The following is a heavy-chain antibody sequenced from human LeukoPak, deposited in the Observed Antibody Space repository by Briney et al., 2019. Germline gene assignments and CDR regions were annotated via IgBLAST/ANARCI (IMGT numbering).Heavy chain of an antibody. CDR2: ISYDGGNK. Sequence: GGSLRLSCAASGFTFSSYSMNWVRQAPGKGLEWVAVISYDGGNKFYADSVKGRFTISRDNSKNTLDLQMSSLRAEDTAIYYCARDQLAYSGYDTLFAYWGQGTLVTVSS. CDR1: GFTFSSYS. J-gene: IGHJ4*02. V-gene: IGHV3-30*03. D-gene: IGHD5-12*01. CDR3: ARDQLAYSGYDTLFAY.